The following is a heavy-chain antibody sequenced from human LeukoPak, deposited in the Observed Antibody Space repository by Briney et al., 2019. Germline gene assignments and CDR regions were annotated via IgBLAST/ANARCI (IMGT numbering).Heavy chain of an antibody. Sequence: PSETLSLTCTVSGGSISSSSYYWGWIRQPPGKGLEWIGCIYYSGSTYYNPSLKSRVTISVDTSKNQFSLKLSSVTAADTAVYYCASSYYYDSSGYYPFDYWGQGTLVTVSS. V-gene: IGHV4-39*01. J-gene: IGHJ4*02. D-gene: IGHD3-22*01. CDR2: IYYSGST. CDR3: ASSYYYDSSGYYPFDY. CDR1: GGSISSSSYY.